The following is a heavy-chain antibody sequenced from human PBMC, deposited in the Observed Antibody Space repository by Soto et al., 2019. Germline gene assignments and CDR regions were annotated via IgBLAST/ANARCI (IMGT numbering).Heavy chain of an antibody. D-gene: IGHD5-18*01. J-gene: IGHJ4*02. CDR2: IYSDGSGP. Sequence: GGSLRLSCAASGFDFSRFWMYWVRQAPGKGLVWVSRIYSDGSGPMYADSVKGRFTISRDNAKSTLYLQMNSLRAEDTAVYYCATLNSFGSDYWGQGTLVTVSS. V-gene: IGHV3-74*03. CDR3: ATLNSFGSDY. CDR1: GFDFSRFW.